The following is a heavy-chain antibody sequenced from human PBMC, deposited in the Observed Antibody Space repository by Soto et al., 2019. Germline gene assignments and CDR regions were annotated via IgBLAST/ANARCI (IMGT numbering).Heavy chain of an antibody. J-gene: IGHJ3*02. D-gene: IGHD3-22*01. CDR2: IWYDGSNK. CDR1: GFTFSSYG. CDR3: ARHYYDSSGYYRDAFDI. V-gene: IGHV3-33*01. Sequence: ESGGGVVQPGRSLRLSCAASGFTFSSYGMHWVRQAPGKGLEWVAVIWYDGSNKYYADSVKGRFTISRDNSKNTLYLQMNSLRAEDTAVYYCARHYYDSSGYYRDAFDIWGQGTMVTVSS.